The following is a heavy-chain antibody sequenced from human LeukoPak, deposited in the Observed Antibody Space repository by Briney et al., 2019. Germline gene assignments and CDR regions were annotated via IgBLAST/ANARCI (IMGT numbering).Heavy chain of an antibody. CDR3: ARKNDYGDDFDY. D-gene: IGHD4-17*01. CDR2: IYYSGST. Sequence: SQTLSLTCAVSGGSISSGGYYWSWIRQPPGKGLEWIGYIYYSGSTNYNPSLKSRVTISVDTSKNQFSLKLSSVTAADTAVYYCARKNDYGDDFDYWGQGTLVTVSS. J-gene: IGHJ4*02. V-gene: IGHV4-61*08. CDR1: GGSISSGGYY.